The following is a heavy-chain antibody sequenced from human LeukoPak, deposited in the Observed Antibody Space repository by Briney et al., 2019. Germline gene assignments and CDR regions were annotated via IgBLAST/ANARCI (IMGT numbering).Heavy chain of an antibody. D-gene: IGHD6-19*01. J-gene: IGHJ3*01. CDR3: ARDHPNSSGWSGRVEAFDL. V-gene: IGHV4-4*07. CDR1: GGSISSYY. CDR2: IYTSGST. Sequence: SETLSLTCTVSGGSISSYYWSWIRQPAGKGLEWIGRIYTSGSTNYNPSLKSRVTMSVDTSKNQFSLKLSSVTAADTAVYYCARDHPNSSGWSGRVEAFDLWGQGTTVTVSS.